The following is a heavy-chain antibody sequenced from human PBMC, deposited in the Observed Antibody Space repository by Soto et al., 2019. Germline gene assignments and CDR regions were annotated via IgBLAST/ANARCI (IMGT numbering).Heavy chain of an antibody. J-gene: IGHJ6*02. Sequence: QVQLVQSGAEVKKPGSSVKVSCKASGGTFSSYAISWVRQAPGQGLEWMGGIIPIFGTADYAQTFQAGVTIPAAKXTXPXXVQLSSLRTEVTGVYYWASQTGSSPAGRYFYGVDVWGQGTTVTVSS. D-gene: IGHD1-26*01. V-gene: IGHV1-69*14. CDR3: ASQTGSSPAGRYFYGVDV. CDR1: GGTFSSYA. CDR2: IIPIFGTA.